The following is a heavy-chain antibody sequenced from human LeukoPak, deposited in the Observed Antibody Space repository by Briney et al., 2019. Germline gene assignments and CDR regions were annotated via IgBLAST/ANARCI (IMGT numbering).Heavy chain of an antibody. J-gene: IGHJ6*03. V-gene: IGHV3-23*01. CDR1: GFTFSRFA. D-gene: IGHD2-21*01. CDR3: AKYFGFCGVTGCPAGWCMDV. Sequence: GGSLRLSCAASGFTFSRFAMGWVRQTPGKGLEWVSTISNIGDTYFADSVKGRFTISKDNSKDTLYLQMSSLRAEDTAVYYCAKYFGFCGVTGCPAGWCMDVWGTGTTVTVSS. CDR2: ISNIGDT.